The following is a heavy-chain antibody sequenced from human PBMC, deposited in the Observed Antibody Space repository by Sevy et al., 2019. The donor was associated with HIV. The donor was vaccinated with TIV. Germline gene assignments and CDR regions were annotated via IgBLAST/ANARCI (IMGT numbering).Heavy chain of an antibody. CDR1: GFTFSSYA. D-gene: IGHD3-10*01. CDR2: ISGSGGST. J-gene: IGHJ6*02. Sequence: GGSLRLSCAASGFTFSSYAMSWVRQAPGEGLEWVSAISGSGGSTYYADSVKGRFTISRDNSKNTLYLQMNSLRAEDTAVYYCAKDWNYYGSGSYYGPGYYYGMDVWGQGTTVTVSS. CDR3: AKDWNYYGSGSYYGPGYYYGMDV. V-gene: IGHV3-23*01.